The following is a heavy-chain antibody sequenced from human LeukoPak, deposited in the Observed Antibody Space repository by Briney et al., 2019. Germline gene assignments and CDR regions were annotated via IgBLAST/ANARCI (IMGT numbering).Heavy chain of an antibody. Sequence: SETLSLTCTVSGVSISSYYWSWIRQPPGKGLEWIGYIYDSGSTNYNPSLKSRVTISVDTSKNQFSLKLSSVTAADTAVYYCARSEYSYGADAFDIWGQGTMVTVSS. CDR2: IYDSGST. CDR1: GVSISSYY. CDR3: ARSEYSYGADAFDI. D-gene: IGHD5-18*01. V-gene: IGHV4-59*01. J-gene: IGHJ3*02.